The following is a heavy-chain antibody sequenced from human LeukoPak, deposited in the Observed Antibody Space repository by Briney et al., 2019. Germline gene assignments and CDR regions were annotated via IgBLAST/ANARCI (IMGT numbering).Heavy chain of an antibody. J-gene: IGHJ3*02. V-gene: IGHV3-30*02. Sequence: GGSLRLSCAASGFTFSTHGMHWVRQAPGKGLEWVAFIQNDGSNKDYADPVKGRFTISRDNSKNTLYLQMNSLRTEDTAVYYCARATMIDIWGQGTMVTVSS. D-gene: IGHD3-22*01. CDR1: GFTFSTHG. CDR3: ARATMIDI. CDR2: IQNDGSNK.